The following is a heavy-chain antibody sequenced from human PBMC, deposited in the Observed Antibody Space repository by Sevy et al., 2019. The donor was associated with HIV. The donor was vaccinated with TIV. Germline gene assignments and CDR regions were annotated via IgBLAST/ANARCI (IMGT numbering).Heavy chain of an antibody. V-gene: IGHV3-74*01. J-gene: IGHJ3*02. CDR3: ARDWVYDTSGYYLEAAFDI. CDR1: GFTFSSYW. CDR2: INSDGSST. Sequence: GGSLRLSCAVSGFTFSSYWMHWVRQAPGKGLVWVSRINSDGSSTNFADSVKGRFTMSRDNAKNTLYLQMNSLRAEDTAVYYCARDWVYDTSGYYLEAAFDIWGQGTMVTVSS. D-gene: IGHD3-22*01.